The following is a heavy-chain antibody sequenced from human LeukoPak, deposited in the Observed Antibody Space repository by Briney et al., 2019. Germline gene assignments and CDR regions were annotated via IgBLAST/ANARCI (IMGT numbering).Heavy chain of an antibody. CDR1: GYTFTGYY. CDR2: INPNSGAT. Sequence: ASVKVSCKPSGYTFTGYYIHWVRQAPGQGLEWMGWINPNSGATNYAQKLQGRVAMTRDTSISTAYMELSGLTYDDAAVYHCARGITISGSGMFDYWGQGTLVTVSS. V-gene: IGHV1-2*02. D-gene: IGHD3-9*01. J-gene: IGHJ4*02. CDR3: ARGITISGSGMFDY.